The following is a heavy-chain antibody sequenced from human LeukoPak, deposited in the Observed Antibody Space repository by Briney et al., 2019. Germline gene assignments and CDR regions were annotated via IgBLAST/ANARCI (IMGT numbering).Heavy chain of an antibody. V-gene: IGHV1-2*02. D-gene: IGHD5-18*01. CDR3: ARDTDGYVY. J-gene: IGHJ4*02. CDR1: GYTFMSYY. Sequence: GASVKVSCKASGYTFMSYYMHWVRQAPGQGLEWMGWINPNSGGTNYAQKFQDRVTMTRDTSITTAYMELSRLRSDDTAVYYCARDTDGYVYWGQGTLVTVSS. CDR2: INPNSGGT.